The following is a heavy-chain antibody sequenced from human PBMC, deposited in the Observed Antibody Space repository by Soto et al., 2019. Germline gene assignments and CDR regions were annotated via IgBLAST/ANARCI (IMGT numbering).Heavy chain of an antibody. Sequence: QVQLVQSGAEVKKPGSSVKVSCKASGGTFSSYAISWVRQAPGQGLEWMGGIIPIFGTANYAQKCQGRVTITADESTSTAFMELSSLRSEDTAVYYCARSSIVVVPAAVLRIYYYYGMDVWGQGTTVTVSS. CDR2: IIPIFGTA. V-gene: IGHV1-69*01. D-gene: IGHD2-2*01. CDR3: ARSSIVVVPAAVLRIYYYYGMDV. J-gene: IGHJ6*02. CDR1: GGTFSSYA.